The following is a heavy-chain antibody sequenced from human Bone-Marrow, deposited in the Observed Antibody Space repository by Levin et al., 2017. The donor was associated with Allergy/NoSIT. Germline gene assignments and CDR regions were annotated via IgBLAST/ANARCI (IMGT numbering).Heavy chain of an antibody. CDR3: ARDLYSSSWYYAFDI. Sequence: GESLKISCAASGFTVSSNYMSWVRQAPGKGLEWVSVIYSGGSTYYADSVKGRFTISRDNSKNTLYLQMNSLRAEDTAVYYCARDLYSSSWYYAFDIWGQGTMVTVSS. J-gene: IGHJ3*02. CDR2: IYSGGST. D-gene: IGHD6-13*01. V-gene: IGHV3-53*01. CDR1: GFTVSSNY.